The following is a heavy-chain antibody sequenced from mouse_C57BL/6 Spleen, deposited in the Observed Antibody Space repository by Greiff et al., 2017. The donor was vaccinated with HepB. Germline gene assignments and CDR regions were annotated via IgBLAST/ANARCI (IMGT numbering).Heavy chain of an antibody. CDR3: ARRGITTVFDY. CDR1: GYAFSSSW. CDR2: IYPGDGDT. V-gene: IGHV1-82*01. D-gene: IGHD1-1*01. Sequence: QVQLQQSGPELVKPGASVKISCKASGYAFSSSWMNWVKQRPGKGLEWIGRIYPGDGDTNYNGKFKGKATLTADKSSSTAYMQRSSLTSEDSAVYFCARRGITTVFDYWGQGTTLTVSS. J-gene: IGHJ2*01.